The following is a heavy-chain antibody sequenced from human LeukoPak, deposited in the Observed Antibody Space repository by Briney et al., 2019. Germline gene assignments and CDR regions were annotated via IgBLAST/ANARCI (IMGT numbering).Heavy chain of an antibody. D-gene: IGHD1-14*01. J-gene: IGHJ4*02. Sequence: PGGSLRLSCAASGFTFSGYWMQWARHAPGKGLVWVSRINSDGSTTTYADSVKGRFTISRDNSKNTLYLQMNSLRAEDTAVYYCARGRYYLDSWGQGTLVTVSS. V-gene: IGHV3-74*01. CDR2: INSDGSTT. CDR3: ARGRYYLDS. CDR1: GFTFSGYW.